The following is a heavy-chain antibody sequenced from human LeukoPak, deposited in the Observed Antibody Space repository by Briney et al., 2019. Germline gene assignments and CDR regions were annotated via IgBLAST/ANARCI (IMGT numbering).Heavy chain of an antibody. CDR3: AVLLGYCGSTSCPHYNWFDP. D-gene: IGHD2-2*01. V-gene: IGHV4-38-2*01. Sequence: PSETLSLTCAVSGYSISSGYYWGWIRQPPGKGLEWIGSIYHSGITYYNPSLKSRVTISVDTSKNQFSLKLSSVTAADTAVYYCAVLLGYCGSTSCPHYNWFDPWGQGTLVTVSS. CDR1: GYSISSGYY. J-gene: IGHJ5*02. CDR2: IYHSGIT.